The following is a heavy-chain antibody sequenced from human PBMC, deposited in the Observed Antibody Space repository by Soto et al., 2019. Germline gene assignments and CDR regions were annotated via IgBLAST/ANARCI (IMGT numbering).Heavy chain of an antibody. J-gene: IGHJ6*02. Sequence: QVQLVESGGGMVQPGRSLRLSCAASGFTFSSYGLHWVRQAPGKGLEWVAVIWYDGSNKYYADSVKGRFTISRDNSKNTLYLQMNSLRAEDTAVYYCASTHFDWLGLYYYGMDVWGRGTTVTVSS. CDR3: ASTHFDWLGLYYYGMDV. D-gene: IGHD3-9*01. CDR2: IWYDGSNK. V-gene: IGHV3-33*01. CDR1: GFTFSSYG.